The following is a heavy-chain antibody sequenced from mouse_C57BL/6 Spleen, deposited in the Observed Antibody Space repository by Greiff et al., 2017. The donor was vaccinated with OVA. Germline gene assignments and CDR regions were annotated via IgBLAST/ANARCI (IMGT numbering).Heavy chain of an antibody. CDR3: AREALFLYYFDY. J-gene: IGHJ2*01. CDR2: INPSNGGT. Sequence: QVQLQQSGTELVKPGASVKLSCKASGYTFTSYWMHWVKQRPGQGLEWIGNINPSNGGTNYNEKFKSKATLTVDKSSSTAYMQLSSLTSEDSAVYYCAREALFLYYFDYWGQGTTLTVSS. D-gene: IGHD6-5*01. V-gene: IGHV1-53*01. CDR1: GYTFTSYW.